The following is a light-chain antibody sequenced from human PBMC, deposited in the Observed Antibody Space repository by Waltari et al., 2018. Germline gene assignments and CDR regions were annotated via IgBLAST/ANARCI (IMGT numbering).Light chain of an antibody. CDR2: YKSDFDK. CDR1: SDINAGAYK. V-gene: IGLV5-45*01. Sequence: QAVLTQPASLSASPGASVSLTCTLRSDINAGAYKIYWSQTRPGSPPQFLLKYKSDFDKPGGLVSPSRFSVSRDTSANAGILLISGLQSEDEADYYCMILHNNAVVFGGGTKLAVL. J-gene: IGLJ3*02. CDR3: MILHNNAVV.